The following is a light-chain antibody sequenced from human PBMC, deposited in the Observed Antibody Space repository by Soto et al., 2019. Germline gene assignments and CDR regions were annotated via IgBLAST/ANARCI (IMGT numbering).Light chain of an antibody. V-gene: IGKV3-20*01. CDR3: QHYITSLTT. CDR1: QSVSSY. J-gene: IGKJ1*01. CDR2: GAS. Sequence: EIVLTPSPATLSLSPGERATLSCRASQSVSSYLAWYQQKPGQAPRLLIYGASRRATGIPDRFIGSGSGTDFTLTISRLEPEDFAVYYCQHYITSLTTFGQGTKVDI.